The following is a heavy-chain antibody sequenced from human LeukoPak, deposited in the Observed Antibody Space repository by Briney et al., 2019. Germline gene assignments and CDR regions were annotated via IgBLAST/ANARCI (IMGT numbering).Heavy chain of an antibody. V-gene: IGHV4-59*01. CDR2: IYYSGST. CDR3: VRQDSNGYFDY. D-gene: IGHD3-22*01. Sequence: SETLSLTCTVSGGSISSYYWSWIRQPPGKGLEWIGYIYYSGSTNYNPSLKSRVTISVDTSKDQFPLKLTSVTAADTAMYYCVRQDSNGYFDYWGQGTLVTVSS. J-gene: IGHJ4*02. CDR1: GGSISSYY.